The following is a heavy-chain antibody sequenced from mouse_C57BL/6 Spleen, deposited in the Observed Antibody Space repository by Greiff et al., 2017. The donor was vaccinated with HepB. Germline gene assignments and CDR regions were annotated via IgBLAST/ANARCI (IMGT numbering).Heavy chain of an antibody. Sequence: EVQLVESGGDLVKPGGSLKLSCAASGFTFSSYGMSWVRQTPDKRLEWVATISSGGSYTYYPDSVKGRFTISRDNAKNTLYLQRSSLKSEDTAMYYCARLNWYFDVWGTGTTVTVSS. V-gene: IGHV5-6*01. CDR1: GFTFSSYG. J-gene: IGHJ1*03. CDR3: ARLNWYFDV. CDR2: ISSGGSYT.